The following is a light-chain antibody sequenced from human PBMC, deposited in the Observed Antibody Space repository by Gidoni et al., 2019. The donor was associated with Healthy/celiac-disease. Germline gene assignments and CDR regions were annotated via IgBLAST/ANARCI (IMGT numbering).Light chain of an antibody. CDR3: QQYYSTPRT. CDR2: WAS. CDR1: QSVLYSSNNKNY. V-gene: IGKV4-1*01. Sequence: DIVMTQSPDSLAASLGERATITCKSSQSVLYSSNNKNYLAWYQQKPGQPPKLLIYWASTRESGVPDRFSGSGSGTDFTLTISSLQAEDLAVYYCQQYYSTPRTFGQGTKVEIK. J-gene: IGKJ1*01.